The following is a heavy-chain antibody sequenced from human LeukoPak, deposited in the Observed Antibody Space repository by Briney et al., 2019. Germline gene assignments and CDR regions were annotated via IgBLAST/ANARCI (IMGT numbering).Heavy chain of an antibody. Sequence: VASVKVSCKASGYTFTSYDINWVRQATGQGLEWMGWMNPNSGNTGYAQKFQGRVTITRNTSISTAYMELSSLRSEDTAVYYCARSPIWISSPSNWFDPWGQGTLVTVSS. D-gene: IGHD1-1*01. CDR3: ARSPIWISSPSNWFDP. CDR1: GYTFTSYD. CDR2: MNPNSGNT. J-gene: IGHJ5*02. V-gene: IGHV1-8*03.